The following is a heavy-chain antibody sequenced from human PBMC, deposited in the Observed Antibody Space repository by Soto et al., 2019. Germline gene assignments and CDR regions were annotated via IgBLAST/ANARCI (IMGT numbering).Heavy chain of an antibody. CDR1: GFTLSSYS. Sequence: GGSLRLSCAASGFTLSSYSIHWVRQAPGKGLDWVAVISYDGNTQFYGDSVKGRFIVSRDNSRNTLYLQLNNLQAEDTAVYYCAKVSRPSRISTPDFDYWGQGTLVTVSS. J-gene: IGHJ4*02. CDR2: ISYDGNTQ. V-gene: IGHV3-30-3*01. CDR3: AKVSRPSRISTPDFDY.